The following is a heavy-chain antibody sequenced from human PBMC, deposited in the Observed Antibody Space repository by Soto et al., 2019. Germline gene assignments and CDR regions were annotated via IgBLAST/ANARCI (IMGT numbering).Heavy chain of an antibody. J-gene: IGHJ3*02. D-gene: IGHD3-22*01. CDR3: AKAWFSGSIGDAFDI. V-gene: IGHV3-30*18. CDR2: ISYDGSNK. Sequence: QVQLVESGGGVVQPGRSLRLSCAASGFTFSSYGMHWVRQAPGKGLEWVAVISYDGSNKYYADSVKGRFTISRDNSKNTLYLQMNSLRAEYTAVYYCAKAWFSGSIGDAFDIWGQGTMVTVSS. CDR1: GFTFSSYG.